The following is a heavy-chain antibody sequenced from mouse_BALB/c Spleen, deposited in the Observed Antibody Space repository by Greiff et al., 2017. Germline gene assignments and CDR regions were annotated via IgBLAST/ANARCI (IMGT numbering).Heavy chain of an antibody. CDR3: ARDGGYGSSPLAN. CDR1: GFSLTGYG. CDR2: IWGDGST. J-gene: IGHJ3*01. V-gene: IGHV2-6-7*01. D-gene: IGHD1-1*01. Sequence: VKLVESGPGLVAPSQSLSITCTVSGFSLTGYGVNWVRQPPGKGLEWLGMIWGDGSTDYNSALKSRLSISKDNSKSQVFLKMNSLQTDDTARYYWARDGGYGSSPLANWGQGTRVTVSA.